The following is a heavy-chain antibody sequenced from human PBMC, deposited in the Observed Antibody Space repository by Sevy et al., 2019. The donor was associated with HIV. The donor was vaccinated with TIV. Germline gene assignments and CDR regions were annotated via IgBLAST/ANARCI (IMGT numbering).Heavy chain of an antibody. CDR3: ARDAPTYYYDSSGPGYFDY. Sequence: GESLKISCAASGFTFSSYSMNWVRQAPGKGLEWVSSISSSSSYIYYADSVKGRFTISRDNAKNSLYLQMNSLRAEDTAVYYCARDAPTYYYDSSGPGYFDYWGQGTLVTVSS. J-gene: IGHJ4*02. CDR1: GFTFSSYS. CDR2: ISSSSSYI. D-gene: IGHD3-22*01. V-gene: IGHV3-21*01.